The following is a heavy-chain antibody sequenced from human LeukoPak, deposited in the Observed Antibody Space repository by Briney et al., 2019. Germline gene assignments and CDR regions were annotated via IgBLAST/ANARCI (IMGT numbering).Heavy chain of an antibody. CDR1: GGSISSGDYY. Sequence: PSQTLSLTCTVSGGSISSGDYYWSWIRQPPGKGLEWIGYIYYSGSTYYNPSLKSRVTISVDTSKNQFSLKLSSVTAADTAVYYCARTLLGYCCSTSCYNFDYWGQGTLVTVSS. V-gene: IGHV4-30-4*08. CDR3: ARTLLGYCCSTSCYNFDY. D-gene: IGHD2-2*02. J-gene: IGHJ4*02. CDR2: IYYSGST.